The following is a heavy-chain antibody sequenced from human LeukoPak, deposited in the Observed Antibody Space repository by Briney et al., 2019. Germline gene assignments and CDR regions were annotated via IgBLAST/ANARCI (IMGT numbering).Heavy chain of an antibody. J-gene: IGHJ4*02. CDR2: VSHTGRT. CDR1: GYSISTDYY. CDR3: VRDPNYAYFDS. Sequence: SETLSLTCAVSGYSISTDYYWGWIRQSPGKGLEWIVSVSHTGRTYYNPSPKSRITISLDTSKNQFSLDLSSVTAADTAVYYCVRDPNYAYFDSWGQGTLVTVSS. V-gene: IGHV4-38-2*02. D-gene: IGHD2-2*01.